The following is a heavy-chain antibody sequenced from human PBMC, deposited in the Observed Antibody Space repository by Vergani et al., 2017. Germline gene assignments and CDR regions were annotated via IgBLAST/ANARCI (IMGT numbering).Heavy chain of an antibody. CDR3: ATDSCSSTSCYDNYYYYGMDV. D-gene: IGHD2-2*01. J-gene: IGHJ6*02. CDR2: ISSSSSTI. CDR1: GFTFSSYS. V-gene: IGHV3-48*01. Sequence: EVQLVESGGGLVQPGGSLRLSCAASGFTFSSYSMNWVRQAPGKGMEWVSYISSSSSTIYYADSVKGRFTISRDNAKNSLYLKMHSLRTEDTAVYYCATDSCSSTSCYDNYYYYGMDVWGQGTTVTVSS.